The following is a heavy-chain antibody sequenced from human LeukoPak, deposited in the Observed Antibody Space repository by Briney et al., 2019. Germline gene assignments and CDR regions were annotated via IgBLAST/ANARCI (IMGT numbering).Heavy chain of an antibody. CDR1: GGSISTSDYY. V-gene: IGHV4-39*01. D-gene: IGHD3-10*01. J-gene: IGHJ4*02. CDR3: ARLSNYYGSGS. Sequence: SETLSLTCTVSGGSISTSDYYWGWMRQPPGKGLEWIASIYYSGTPYYNPSLTSRVTISIDTSKNQFSLQLSSVTAADTAVYYCARLSNYYGSGSWGQGTLVTVSS. CDR2: IYYSGTP.